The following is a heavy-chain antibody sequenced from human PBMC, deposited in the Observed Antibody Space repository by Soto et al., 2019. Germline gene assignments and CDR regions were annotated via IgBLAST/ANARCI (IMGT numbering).Heavy chain of an antibody. CDR3: GRGERFLETGNWFDP. Sequence: SETLSLTCAVYGGSFSGYYWSWIRQPPGKGLEWIGEINHSGSTNYNPSLKSRVTISVDTSKNQFSLKLSSVTAADTAVYYCGRGERFLETGNWFDPWGQGTLVTVS. V-gene: IGHV4-34*01. CDR1: GGSFSGYY. D-gene: IGHD3-3*01. CDR2: INHSGST. J-gene: IGHJ5*02.